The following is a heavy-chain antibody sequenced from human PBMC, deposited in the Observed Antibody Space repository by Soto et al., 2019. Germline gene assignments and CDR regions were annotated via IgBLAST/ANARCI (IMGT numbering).Heavy chain of an antibody. V-gene: IGHV4-39*07. CDR3: AKSIAP. J-gene: IGHJ5*02. CDR1: GASISSSNYY. Sequence: SETLSLTCTVSGASISSSNYYWGWIRQPPGKGLEWIGSIYYSGTTYNNPSLKSRVTISVDTSKNQFSLKLSSVTAADTAEYYRAKSIAPWSQRTLVTVSS. CDR2: IYYSGTT.